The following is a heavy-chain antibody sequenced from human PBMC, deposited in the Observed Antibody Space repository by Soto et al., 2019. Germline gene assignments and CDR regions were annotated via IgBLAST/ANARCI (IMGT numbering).Heavy chain of an antibody. V-gene: IGHV1-69*13. CDR2: IIPIFGTA. CDR1: GCTFSSYA. D-gene: IGHD5-12*01. CDR3: ARPARMATEYYFDY. Sequence: ASVKVSCKASGCTFSSYAISCVRQAPGQVLEWMGGIIPIFGTANYAQKFQGRVTITADESTSTAYMELSSLRSEDTAVYYCARPARMATEYYFDYWGQGTLVTVSS. J-gene: IGHJ4*02.